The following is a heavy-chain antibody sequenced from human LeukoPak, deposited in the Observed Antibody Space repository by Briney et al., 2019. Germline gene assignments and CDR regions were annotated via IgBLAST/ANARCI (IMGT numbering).Heavy chain of an antibody. D-gene: IGHD3-22*01. CDR2: ISSSGNTI. CDR1: GFTFSSYE. CDR3: ARDRCYYDSSGYYDFDY. Sequence: PGGSLRLSCAASGFTFSSYEMNWVRQAPGKGLEWVSYISSSGNTIYYADSVKGRFTISRDNSKNSLYLQMNSLRAEDTAVYYCARDRCYYDSSGYYDFDYWGQGTLVTVSS. J-gene: IGHJ4*02. V-gene: IGHV3-48*03.